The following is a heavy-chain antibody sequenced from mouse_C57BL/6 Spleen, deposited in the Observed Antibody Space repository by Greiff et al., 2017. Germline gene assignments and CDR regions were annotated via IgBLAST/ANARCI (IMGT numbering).Heavy chain of an antibody. D-gene: IGHD1-1*01. CDR2: IYPGDGDT. V-gene: IGHV1-82*01. CDR1: GYAFSSSW. Sequence: VQLQQSGPELVKPGASVKISCKASGYAFSSSWMNWVKQGPGKGLEWIGRIYPGDGDTNYNGKFKGKATLTADKSSSTAYMQLSSLTSEDSAVYFCGRSGFYYGSSPYYFDYWGQGTTLTVSS. CDR3: GRSGFYYGSSPYYFDY. J-gene: IGHJ2*01.